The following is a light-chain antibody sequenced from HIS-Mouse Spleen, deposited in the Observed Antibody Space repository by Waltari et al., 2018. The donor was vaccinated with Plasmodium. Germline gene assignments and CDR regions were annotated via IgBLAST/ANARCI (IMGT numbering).Light chain of an antibody. Sequence: SSDLTQPHSVSVSPGQPARITCPGAALPTKYPYWYQQKSGQAPVLVIYEDSKRPSGIPERFSGSSSGTMATLTISGAQVEDEADYYCYSTDSSGNHRVFGGGTKLTVL. V-gene: IGLV3-10*01. J-gene: IGLJ3*02. CDR1: ALPTKY. CDR3: YSTDSSGNHRV. CDR2: EDS.